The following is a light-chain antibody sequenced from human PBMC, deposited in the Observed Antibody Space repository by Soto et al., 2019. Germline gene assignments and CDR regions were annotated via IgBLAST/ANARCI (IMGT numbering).Light chain of an antibody. J-gene: IGKJ5*01. CDR1: QGISSY. CDR3: QQYSSYWT. Sequence: SQCPRSPYSLYASVGDRVTITFRASQGISSYLAWYQQKSGKAPKLLIHDATSLESGVPSRFSGSGSGTEFTLTISSLQPDDFATYYCQQYSSYWTFAQGTRLEI. V-gene: IGKV1-13*02. CDR2: DAT.